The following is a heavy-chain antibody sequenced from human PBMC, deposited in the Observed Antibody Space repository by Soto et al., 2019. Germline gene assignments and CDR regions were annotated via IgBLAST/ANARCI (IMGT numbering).Heavy chain of an antibody. CDR1: GFTFSSYG. Sequence: GGSLRLSCAASGFTFSSYGMHWVRQAPGKGLEWVAVIWYDGSNKYYADSVKGRFTISRDNSKNTLYLQMNSLKAEDTAVYYCARDWVNVDSSSWYDPLVGYWGQGTLVTVSS. J-gene: IGHJ4*02. V-gene: IGHV3-33*01. CDR3: ARDWVNVDSSSWYDPLVGY. D-gene: IGHD6-13*01. CDR2: IWYDGSNK.